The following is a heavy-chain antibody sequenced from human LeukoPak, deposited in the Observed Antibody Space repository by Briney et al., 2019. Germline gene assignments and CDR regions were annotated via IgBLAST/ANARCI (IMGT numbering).Heavy chain of an antibody. J-gene: IGHJ4*02. D-gene: IGHD1-26*01. CDR1: GGSISSNTYY. CDR3: ARHKMGTTRLYYFDY. V-gene: IGHV4-39*01. Sequence: SETLSLTCTVSGGSISSNTYYWGWIRQPPGKGLEWIVTIYYSGTTYYNPSLESRVTISVDTSKNHFSLKLTSVTAADTAVYYCARHKMGTTRLYYFDYWGQGTLVTVSS. CDR2: IYYSGTT.